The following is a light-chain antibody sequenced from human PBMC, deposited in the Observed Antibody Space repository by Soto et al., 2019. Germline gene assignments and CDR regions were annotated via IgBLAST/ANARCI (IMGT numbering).Light chain of an antibody. CDR3: AAWDDSLSAYWV. J-gene: IGLJ3*02. CDR2: RNN. CDR1: SSNIGSNY. V-gene: IGLV1-47*01. Sequence: QSVLTQPPSASGTPGQRVTISCSGSSSNIGSNYVYWYQQLPGTAPKLLIYRNNQRPSGVPDRFPGSKSGTSASLAISGLRSEDEADYYCAAWDDSLSAYWVFGGGTKLTVL.